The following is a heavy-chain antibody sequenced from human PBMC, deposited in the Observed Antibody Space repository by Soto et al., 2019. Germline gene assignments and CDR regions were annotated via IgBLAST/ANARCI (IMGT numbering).Heavy chain of an antibody. CDR1: GFTFISYG. Sequence: GGSLRLSCAASGFTFISYGMNWVRQAPGKGLEWISYICGTGDTIYYADSVKGRFTISRDNARNSLYLQVNSLREGDTAVYYCARYSSGGSCHPSPYYSAMDVWGQGATVTVSS. V-gene: IGHV3-48*02. CDR2: ICGTGDTI. J-gene: IGHJ6*02. CDR3: ARYSSGGSCHPSPYYSAMDV. D-gene: IGHD2-15*01.